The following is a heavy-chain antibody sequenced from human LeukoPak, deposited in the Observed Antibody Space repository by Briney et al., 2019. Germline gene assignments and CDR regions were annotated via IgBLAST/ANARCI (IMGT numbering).Heavy chain of an antibody. CDR3: ARRTVTTLGY. D-gene: IGHD4-17*01. CDR2: INHSGST. V-gene: IGHV4-34*01. Sequence: SETLSLTCAVYGGSFSGYYWSWICQPPGKGLEWIGEINHSGSTNYNPSLKSRVTISVDTSKNQFSLKLSSVTAADTAVYYCARRTVTTLGYWGQGTLVTVSS. J-gene: IGHJ4*02. CDR1: GGSFSGYY.